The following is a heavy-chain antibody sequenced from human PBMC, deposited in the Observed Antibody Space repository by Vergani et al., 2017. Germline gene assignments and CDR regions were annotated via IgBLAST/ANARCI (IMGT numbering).Heavy chain of an antibody. CDR1: GFTYSYYG. Sequence: QVHLVESGGGVVQPGRSLRLSCVVSGFTYSYYGMHWVRQAPGKGLEWVSVISYHGTQKYYADPVKGRFTISRDNSKSTLYLQMNSLRTEDTAVYYCATKSCGTPGCQIGYFREWGQGTLVTVSS. D-gene: IGHD1-1*01. J-gene: IGHJ1*01. CDR2: ISYHGTQK. CDR3: ATKSCGTPGCQIGYFRE. V-gene: IGHV3-30*03.